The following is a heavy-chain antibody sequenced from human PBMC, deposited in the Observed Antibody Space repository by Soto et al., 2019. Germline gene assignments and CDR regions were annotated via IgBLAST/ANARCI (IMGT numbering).Heavy chain of an antibody. CDR3: AKVRVLAIFGVVESTDY. CDR2: ISGSSTST. J-gene: IGHJ4*02. CDR1: GFTFSSYA. D-gene: IGHD3-3*01. Sequence: GGSLRLSCAASGFTFSSYAMTWVRQAPGKGLEWVSVISGSSTSTYYADSVKGRFTISRDNSKNTLFLQMNSLRAEDTAVYYCAKVRVLAIFGVVESTDYWGQGTLVTVSS. V-gene: IGHV3-23*01.